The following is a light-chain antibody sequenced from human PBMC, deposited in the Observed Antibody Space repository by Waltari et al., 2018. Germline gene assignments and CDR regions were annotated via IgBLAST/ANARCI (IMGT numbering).Light chain of an antibody. CDR1: TADVTGDHC. J-gene: IGLJ1*01. Sequence: QTVVTQEPSLTVSPGGTVTLTCASTTADVTGDHCPNWFQQKPGQSPRTLIYSTTNKHSWTPARFSGSLLGGKAALTLSGVQPEDEADYYCLLYYGGAQLVFGTGTKVTVL. V-gene: IGLV7-43*01. CDR2: STT. CDR3: LLYYGGAQLV.